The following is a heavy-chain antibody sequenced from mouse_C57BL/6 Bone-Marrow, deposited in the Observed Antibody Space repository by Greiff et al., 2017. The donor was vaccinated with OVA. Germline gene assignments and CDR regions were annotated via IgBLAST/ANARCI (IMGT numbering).Heavy chain of an antibody. CDR1: GYTFTDYY. J-gene: IGHJ4*01. Sequence: VQLQQSGPELVQPGASVKISCKASGYTFTDYYMNWVKQSHGKSLEWIGDINSNNGGTSYNQKFKGKATLTVDKSSSTAYMERRSLTSEDSAVYYCARSYYGSKMDYWGQGTSVTVSS. CDR3: ARSYYGSKMDY. D-gene: IGHD1-1*01. CDR2: INSNNGGT. V-gene: IGHV1-26*01.